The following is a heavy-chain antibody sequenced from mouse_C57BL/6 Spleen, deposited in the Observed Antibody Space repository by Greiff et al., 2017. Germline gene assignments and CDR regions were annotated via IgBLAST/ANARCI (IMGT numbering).Heavy chain of an antibody. CDR1: GYTFTSYT. J-gene: IGHJ4*01. D-gene: IGHD2-2*01. V-gene: IGHV1-4*01. CDR3: ARWLPYYYAMDY. Sequence: QVQLQQSGAELARPGASVKMSCKASGYTFTSYTMHWVKQRPGQGLEWIEYINPSSGYTKYNQKFKDKATLTADKSSSTAYMQLSSLTSEDSAVYYCARWLPYYYAMDYWGQGTSVTVSS. CDR2: INPSSGYT.